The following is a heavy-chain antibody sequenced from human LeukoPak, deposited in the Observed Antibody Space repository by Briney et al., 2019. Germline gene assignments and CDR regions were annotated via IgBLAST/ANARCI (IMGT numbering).Heavy chain of an antibody. V-gene: IGHV3-48*04. CDR3: AKEGVRP. CDR2: ISSSSRTI. D-gene: IGHD3-10*01. CDR1: GFTFSSYS. J-gene: IGHJ4*02. Sequence: PGGSLRLSCAASGFTFSSYSMNWVRQAPGKGLEWISYISSSSRTIYFGGSVKGRITISRDNAKNSLYLHMNSLRAEDTAVYYCAKEGVRPWGQGTLVTVSS.